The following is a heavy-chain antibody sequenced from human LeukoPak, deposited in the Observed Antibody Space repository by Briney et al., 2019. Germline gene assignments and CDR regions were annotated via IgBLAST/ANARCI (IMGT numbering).Heavy chain of an antibody. CDR2: MNPNSGNT. J-gene: IGHJ3*02. V-gene: IGHV1-8*02. D-gene: IGHD5-18*01. Sequence: ASVKVSCKASGYTFSNFGISWVRQAPGQGLEWMGWMNPNSGNTGYAQKFQGRVTMTRNTSISTAYMELSSLRSEDTAVYYCASGYSYGFHAFDIWGQGTMVTVSS. CDR1: GYTFSNFG. CDR3: ASGYSYGFHAFDI.